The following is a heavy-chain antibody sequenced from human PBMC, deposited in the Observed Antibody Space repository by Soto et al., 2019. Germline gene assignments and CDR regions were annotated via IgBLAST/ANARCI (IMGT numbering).Heavy chain of an antibody. V-gene: IGHV5-10-1*01. D-gene: IGHD2-2*01. CDR2: IDPSDSYT. Sequence: LGESLKISCKGSGYSFTTYWISWVRQMPGKGLEWLGRIDPSDSYTNYSPSFQGHVTIPSDTSISTAYLQWSSLKASDTAMYYCARHPIVVVPAASQHYYCGMDVWVQGTTVAVSS. J-gene: IGHJ6*01. CDR1: GYSFTTYW. CDR3: ARHPIVVVPAASQHYYCGMDV.